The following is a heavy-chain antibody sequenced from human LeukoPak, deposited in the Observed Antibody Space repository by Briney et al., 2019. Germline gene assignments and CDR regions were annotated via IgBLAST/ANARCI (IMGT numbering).Heavy chain of an antibody. J-gene: IGHJ4*02. D-gene: IGHD3-22*01. Sequence: SETLSLTCTVSGGSISSYYWSWIRQPPGKGLEWIGSIYYSGSTYYNPSLKSRVTISVDTSKNQFSLKLSSVTAADTAVYYCARAVPSGDSSGYLDYWGQGTLVTVSS. CDR3: ARAVPSGDSSGYLDY. CDR2: IYYSGST. V-gene: IGHV4-59*12. CDR1: GGSISSYY.